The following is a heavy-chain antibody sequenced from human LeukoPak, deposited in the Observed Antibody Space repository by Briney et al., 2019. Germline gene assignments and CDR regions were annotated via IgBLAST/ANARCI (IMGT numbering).Heavy chain of an antibody. Sequence: ASVKVSCKASGYTFTGYYMHWVRQAPGQGLEWMGWINTNTGNPTYAQGFTGRFVFSLDTSVSTAYLQISSLKAEDTAVYYCAREKYDHPYDILDYWGQGTLVTVSS. J-gene: IGHJ4*02. V-gene: IGHV7-4-1*02. D-gene: IGHD3-9*01. CDR1: GYTFTGYY. CDR3: AREKYDHPYDILDY. CDR2: INTNTGNP.